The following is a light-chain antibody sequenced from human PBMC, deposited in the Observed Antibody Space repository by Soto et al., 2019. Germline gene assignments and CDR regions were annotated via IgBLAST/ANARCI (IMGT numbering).Light chain of an antibody. J-gene: IGKJ2*01. V-gene: IGKV3-20*01. CDR2: AAS. Sequence: PGERATLSCRASRSIASSYLAWYQQKPGQAPRLLIYAASTRATGLPDRFSGSGSATDFTLTISRLEPEDFAVYYCQQYGSSPPYTFGQGTKLEIK. CDR3: QQYGSSPPYT. CDR1: RSIASSY.